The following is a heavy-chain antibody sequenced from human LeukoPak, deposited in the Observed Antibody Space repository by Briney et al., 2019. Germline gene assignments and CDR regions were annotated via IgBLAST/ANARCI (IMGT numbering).Heavy chain of an antibody. J-gene: IGHJ4*02. Sequence: ASVKVSCKASGYTFTSYDINWVRQATGQGLEWMGWMNPNSGNTGYAQKFQGRVTMTRNTSISTAYMELSSLRSEDTALYYCARAAWVSTSSNYYFDNWGRGTLVTVSS. CDR2: MNPNSGNT. CDR1: GYTFTSYD. CDR3: ARAAWVSTSSNYYFDN. V-gene: IGHV1-8*01. D-gene: IGHD1-1*01.